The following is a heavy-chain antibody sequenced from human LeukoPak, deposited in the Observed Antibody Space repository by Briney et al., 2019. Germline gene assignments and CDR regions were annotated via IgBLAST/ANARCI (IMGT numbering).Heavy chain of an antibody. CDR2: IYTSGST. CDR1: GGSISSGSYY. V-gene: IGHV4-61*02. CDR3: ARVGYGPVDY. D-gene: IGHD5-18*01. Sequence: PSQTLSLTCTVSGGSISSGSYYWSWIRQPAGKGLEWIGRIYTSGSTNYNPSLKSRVTISLDTSKNQFSLKLSSVTAADTAVYYCARVGYGPVDYWGQRTLVTVSS. J-gene: IGHJ4*02.